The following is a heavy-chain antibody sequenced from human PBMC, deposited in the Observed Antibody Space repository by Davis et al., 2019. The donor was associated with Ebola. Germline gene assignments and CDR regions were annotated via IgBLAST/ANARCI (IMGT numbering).Heavy chain of an antibody. D-gene: IGHD1-26*01. CDR2: ISYDGSNK. V-gene: IGHV3-30*18. CDR1: GFTFSSYG. CDR3: AKGGNRDY. J-gene: IGHJ4*02. Sequence: GGSLRLSCAASGFTFSSYGMHWVRQAPGKGLEWVAVISYDGSNKYYADSVKGRFTISRDNSKNTLYLQMNSLRAEDTAVYYCAKGGNRDYWGQGTLVIVSS.